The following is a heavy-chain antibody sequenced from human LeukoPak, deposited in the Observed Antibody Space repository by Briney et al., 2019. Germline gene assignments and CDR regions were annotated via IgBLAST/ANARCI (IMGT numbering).Heavy chain of an antibody. V-gene: IGHV3-23*01. D-gene: IGHD6-19*01. CDR2: ISGSGGST. J-gene: IGHJ4*02. CDR1: GFTFSSYA. Sequence: GGSLRLSCAASGFTFSSYAMSWVRQAPGKGLEWVSAISGSGGSTYYADSVKGRFTISRDNSKNTLYLQMNSLRAEDTAVYYCARDQYSSGWFDPVDYWGQGTLVTVSS. CDR3: ARDQYSSGWFDPVDY.